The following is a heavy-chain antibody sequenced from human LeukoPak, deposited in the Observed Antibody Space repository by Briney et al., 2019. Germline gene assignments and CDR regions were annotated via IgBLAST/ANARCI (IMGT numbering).Heavy chain of an antibody. Sequence: PGGSLRLSCAASGFTFSSYAMSWVRQAPGKGLEWVSGISGSGGSTYYADSVKGRFTISRDNSKNTLYLQMNSLRAEDTAVYYCARAGDCTNGICYTADFDYWGQGTLVTVSS. CDR2: ISGSGGST. J-gene: IGHJ4*02. V-gene: IGHV3-23*01. D-gene: IGHD2-8*01. CDR1: GFTFSSYA. CDR3: ARAGDCTNGICYTADFDY.